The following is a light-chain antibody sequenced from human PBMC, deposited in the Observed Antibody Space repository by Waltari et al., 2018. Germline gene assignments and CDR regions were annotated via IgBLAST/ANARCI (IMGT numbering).Light chain of an antibody. CDR3: QQYDSESYT. CDR2: RAS. CDR1: ESISIW. J-gene: IGKJ2*01. Sequence: DIQMTQSPSTLSASVGDKVTITCRAKESISIWLAWYQHKPGTDPKLLIYRASTLERGVPSRFSGAGSGTEFTLTISSLQPDDFATYYCQQYDSESYTFGQGTKLEIK. V-gene: IGKV1-5*03.